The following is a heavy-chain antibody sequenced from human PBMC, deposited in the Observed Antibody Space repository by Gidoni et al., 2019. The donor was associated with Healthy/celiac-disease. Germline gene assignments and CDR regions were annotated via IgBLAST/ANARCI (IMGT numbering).Heavy chain of an antibody. CDR2: IKHSGST. V-gene: IGHV4-34*01. Sequence: QVQLPQWGAGLLTPSETLSLTCAVYVGSFSGYYWSWIRQPPGKGLEWIGEIKHSGSTNYNPSLKSRVTISVDTSKNQFSLKLSSVTAADTAVYYCARSPPTEYYDSSGYRNDAFDIWGQGTMVTVSS. D-gene: IGHD3-22*01. CDR3: ARSPPTEYYDSSGYRNDAFDI. CDR1: VGSFSGYY. J-gene: IGHJ3*02.